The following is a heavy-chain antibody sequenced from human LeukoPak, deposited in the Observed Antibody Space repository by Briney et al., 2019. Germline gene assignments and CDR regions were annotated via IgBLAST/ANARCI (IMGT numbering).Heavy chain of an antibody. CDR3: ASTYYDFWSGYYTGIKFDY. V-gene: IGHV4-34*01. CDR2: INHSGST. CDR1: GGSFSGYY. Sequence: PSETLSLTCAVYGGSFSGYYWSWIRQPPGKGLEWIGEINHSGSTNYNPSLKSRVTISVDTSKNQFSLKLSSVTAADTAVYYCASTYYDFWSGYYTGIKFDYWGQGTLVTVSS. D-gene: IGHD3-3*01. J-gene: IGHJ4*02.